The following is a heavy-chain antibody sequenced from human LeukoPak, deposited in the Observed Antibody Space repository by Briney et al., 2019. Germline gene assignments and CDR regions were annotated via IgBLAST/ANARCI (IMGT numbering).Heavy chain of an antibody. V-gene: IGHV3-30*18. D-gene: IGHD6-19*01. CDR3: AKDKRAESYYYYYMDV. CDR1: GFTFSSYG. J-gene: IGHJ6*03. Sequence: GGSLRLSCAASGFTFSSYGMHWVRQAPGKGLEWVAVISYDGSNKYYADSVKGRFTISRDNSKNTLYLQMNSLRAEDTAVYYCAKDKRAESYYYYYMDVWGKGTTVTVSS. CDR2: ISYDGSNK.